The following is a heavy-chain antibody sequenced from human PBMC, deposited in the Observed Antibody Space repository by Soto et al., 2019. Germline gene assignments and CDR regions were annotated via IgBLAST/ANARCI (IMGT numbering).Heavy chain of an antibody. CDR1: GGSFSGYS. J-gene: IGHJ6*02. CDR2: INHGGGT. D-gene: IGHD2-2*01. CDR3: ARGGDSTSISCPLGYYYGMDV. V-gene: IGHV4-34*01. Sequence: QVQLQQWGAGLLKPSETLSLTCAVYGGSFSGYSWSWIRQPPGKGLEWIGEINHGGGTNYNPSLKTRVTISVDTSNNQFTLKLSSVTAADRAVYYCARGGDSTSISCPLGYYYGMDVWGQGTSVTVSS.